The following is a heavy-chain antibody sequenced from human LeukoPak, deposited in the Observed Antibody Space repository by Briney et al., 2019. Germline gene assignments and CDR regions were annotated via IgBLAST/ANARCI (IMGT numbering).Heavy chain of an antibody. CDR3: ARGVSYSSSWRFLIGY. D-gene: IGHD6-13*01. Sequence: GGSLRLSCAASGSTFSSYSMNWVRQAPGKGLEWVSYISSSSSTIYYADSVKGRFTISRDNAKNSLYLQMNSLRAEDTAVYYCARGVSYSSSWRFLIGYWGQGTLVTVSS. CDR2: ISSSSSTI. CDR1: GSTFSSYS. V-gene: IGHV3-48*01. J-gene: IGHJ4*02.